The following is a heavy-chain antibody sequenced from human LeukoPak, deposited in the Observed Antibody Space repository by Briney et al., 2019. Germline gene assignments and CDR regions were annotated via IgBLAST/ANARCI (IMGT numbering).Heavy chain of an antibody. Sequence: SETLSLTCTVSGGSISSYYWSWIRQPPGKGLEWIGYIYYSGSTNYNPSLKSRVTISVDTSKNQFSLKLSSVTAADTAVYYCARGVRRLCSSTSCSISYFDYWGQGTLVTVSS. CDR1: GGSISSYY. CDR2: IYYSGST. CDR3: ARGVRRLCSSTSCSISYFDY. V-gene: IGHV4-59*01. D-gene: IGHD2-2*01. J-gene: IGHJ4*02.